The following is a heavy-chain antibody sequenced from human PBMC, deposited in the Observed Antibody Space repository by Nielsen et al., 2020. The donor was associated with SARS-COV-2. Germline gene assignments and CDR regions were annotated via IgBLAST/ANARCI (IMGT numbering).Heavy chain of an antibody. J-gene: IGHJ4*02. CDR1: GGSISSGGYY. V-gene: IGHV4-31*03. Sequence: SETLSPTCTVSGGSISSGGYYWSWIRQHPGKGLEWIGYIYYSGSTYYNPSLKSRVTISVDTSKNQFSLKLSSVTAADTAVYYCAREGAVLNYFDYWGQGTLVTVSS. D-gene: IGHD3-16*01. CDR3: AREGAVLNYFDY. CDR2: IYYSGST.